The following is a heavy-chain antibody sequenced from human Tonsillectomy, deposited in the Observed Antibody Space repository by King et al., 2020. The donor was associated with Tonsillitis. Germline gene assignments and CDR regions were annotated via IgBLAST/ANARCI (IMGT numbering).Heavy chain of an antibody. CDR1: GGSLSSYY. CDR3: ARDWDFYDSSEGHAFDI. Sequence: VQLQESGPGLVKPSETLSLPRTVSGGSLSSYYWGWIRQPPRKGPEGVWVIYFSWSTHYNPPPKRRVTISVDTSKNQLSLNLSSVPAADTAVYYCARDWDFYDSSEGHAFDIWGQGTMVTVSS. V-gene: IGHV4-59*01. CDR2: IYFSWST. D-gene: IGHD3-22*01. J-gene: IGHJ3*02.